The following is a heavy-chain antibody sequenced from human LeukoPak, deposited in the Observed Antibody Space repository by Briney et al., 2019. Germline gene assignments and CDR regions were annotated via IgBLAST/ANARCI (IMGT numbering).Heavy chain of an antibody. Sequence: PGGSLRLSCAASGFTFSSYAMSWVRQAPGKGLEWVSAISGSGGSTYYADSVKGRFTIFRDNSKNTLYLQMNSLRAEDTAVYYCAKEPSGSYYGYYFDYWGQGTLVTVSS. CDR2: ISGSGGST. V-gene: IGHV3-23*01. D-gene: IGHD1-26*01. CDR3: AKEPSGSYYGYYFDY. CDR1: GFTFSSYA. J-gene: IGHJ4*02.